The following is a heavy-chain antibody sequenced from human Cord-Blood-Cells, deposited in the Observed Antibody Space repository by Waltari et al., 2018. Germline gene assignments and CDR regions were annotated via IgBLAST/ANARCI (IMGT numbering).Heavy chain of an antibody. V-gene: IGHV3-53*01. CDR1: GFTVSSTY. CDR2: IYSGGST. J-gene: IGHJ4*02. Sequence: EVQLVESGGGLLQPGGSLRLSCAVSGFTVSSTYLSWGRQAPGKGLEGVAVIYSGGSTYYADSVKGRFTISRDNSKNTLYLQMNSLRAEDTAVYYCARGWFGEFDYWGQGTLVTVSS. D-gene: IGHD3-10*01. CDR3: ARGWFGEFDY.